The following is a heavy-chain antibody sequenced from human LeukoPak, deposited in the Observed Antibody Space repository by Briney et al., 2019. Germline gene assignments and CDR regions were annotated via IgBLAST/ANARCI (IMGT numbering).Heavy chain of an antibody. CDR1: GFTFSSYG. Sequence: GGSLRLSCAASGFTFSSYGMHWVRQAPGKGLEWVAVMWFDGSNKYYADSVKGRFTISRDNSKNTLYLQMNSLRAEDTAVYYCARDSSSSWAPNYYYMDVWGKGTTVTVSS. CDR3: ARDSSSSWAPNYYYMDV. J-gene: IGHJ6*03. V-gene: IGHV3-33*01. CDR2: MWFDGSNK. D-gene: IGHD6-13*01.